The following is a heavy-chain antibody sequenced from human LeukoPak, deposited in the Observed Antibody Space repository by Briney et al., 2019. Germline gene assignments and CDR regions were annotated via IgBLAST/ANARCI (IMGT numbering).Heavy chain of an antibody. V-gene: IGHV3-48*01. CDR2: ISSLSGTI. J-gene: IGHJ4*02. Sequence: GGSLRLSCAASGFTYSSYSMNWVRQAPGKGLEWVSYISSLSGTIHYADSVTGRFIISRDNAKNSLFLQMNSLRAEDTAVYYCVRDQGGAVSYWGQGTLVTVSS. D-gene: IGHD3-16*01. CDR1: GFTYSSYS. CDR3: VRDQGGAVSY.